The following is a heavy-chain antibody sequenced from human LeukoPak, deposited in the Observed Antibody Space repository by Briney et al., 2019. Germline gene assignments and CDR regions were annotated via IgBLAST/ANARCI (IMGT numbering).Heavy chain of an antibody. J-gene: IGHJ5*02. CDR2: VSNSGIT. Sequence: PSETLSLTCTVSGGPISGYYWSWIRQPPGKGLEWIGHVSNSGITNYNPSLKSRVAISVDTSKDQFSLKLSSVTAADTAVYYCARCYYDGWFDPWGQGTLVTVSS. CDR3: ARCYYDGWFDP. V-gene: IGHV4-59*01. CDR1: GGPISGYY. D-gene: IGHD3-22*01.